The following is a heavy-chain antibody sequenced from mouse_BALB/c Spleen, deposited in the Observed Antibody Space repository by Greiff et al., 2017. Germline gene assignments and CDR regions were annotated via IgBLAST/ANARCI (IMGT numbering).Heavy chain of an antibody. CDR1: GSSFTGYF. CDR3: ARLYGYDGAAYAMDD. D-gene: IGHD2-2*01. Sequence: EVKLVESGPELVKPGASVKISCKASGSSFTGYFMNWVKQSHGKSLEWLGNIDPYYGGTSYNQKFKGQATLTVDKSSSTAYMQLKSLTSEDSAVYYGARLYGYDGAAYAMDDWGQGTSVTVSS. V-gene: IGHV1-37*01. J-gene: IGHJ4*01. CDR2: IDPYYGGT.